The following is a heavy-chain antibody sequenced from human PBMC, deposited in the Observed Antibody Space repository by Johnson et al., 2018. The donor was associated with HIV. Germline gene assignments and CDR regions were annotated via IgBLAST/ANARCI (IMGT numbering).Heavy chain of an antibody. J-gene: IGHJ3*02. CDR2: ISSSGSTI. Sequence: VQLVESGGGVVQPGGSLRLSCAASGFTFSDYYMSWIRQAPGKGLEWVSYISSSGSTIYYADSVKGRFTISRDNAKNSLYLQMNSLRAEDTALYYCAKDIVATIKTAFDIWGQGTMVTVSS. V-gene: IGHV3-11*01. D-gene: IGHD5-12*01. CDR1: GFTFSDYY. CDR3: AKDIVATIKTAFDI.